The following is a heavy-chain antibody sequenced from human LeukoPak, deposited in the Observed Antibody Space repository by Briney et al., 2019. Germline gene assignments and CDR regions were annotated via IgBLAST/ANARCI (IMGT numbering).Heavy chain of an antibody. V-gene: IGHV3-66*01. J-gene: IGHJ3*02. Sequence: PGGSLRLSCAASGFTVSSNYMSWVRQAPGKGLEWGSVIYSGGSTYYADSVKGRFTVSRDNSKNTLYLQMNSLRAEDTAVYYCARAPFTYDSSGDSFDTWGQGTMVTVSS. D-gene: IGHD3-22*01. CDR2: IYSGGST. CDR3: ARAPFTYDSSGDSFDT. CDR1: GFTVSSNY.